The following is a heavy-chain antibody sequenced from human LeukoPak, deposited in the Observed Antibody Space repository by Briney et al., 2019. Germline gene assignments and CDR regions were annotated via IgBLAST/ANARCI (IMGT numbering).Heavy chain of an antibody. Sequence: PGGTLRLSCAASGFTFSSYSMNWVRQAPGKGLEWVSSISSSSSYIYYADSVKGRFTISRDNAKNSLYLQMNSLRAEDTAVYYCARVIRGIAARPIDYWGQGTLVTVSS. CDR2: ISSSSSYI. CDR1: GFTFSSYS. J-gene: IGHJ4*02. CDR3: ARVIRGIAARPIDY. V-gene: IGHV3-21*01. D-gene: IGHD6-6*01.